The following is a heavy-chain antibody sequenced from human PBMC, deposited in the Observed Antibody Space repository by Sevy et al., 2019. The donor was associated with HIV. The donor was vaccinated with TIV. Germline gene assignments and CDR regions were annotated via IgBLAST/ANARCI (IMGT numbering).Heavy chain of an antibody. V-gene: IGHV3-33*01. J-gene: IGHJ3*02. CDR1: GFTFSSYG. CDR2: IWYDGSNK. D-gene: IGHD3-16*02. Sequence: GGSLRLSCAASGFTFSSYGMHWVRQAPGKGLEWVAVIWYDGSNKYYADSVKGRFTISRDNSKNTLYLQMNSLRAEDTAVYYCARVKRSNDYVWGSYRYWNAFDIWGQGTMVTVS. CDR3: ARVKRSNDYVWGSYRYWNAFDI.